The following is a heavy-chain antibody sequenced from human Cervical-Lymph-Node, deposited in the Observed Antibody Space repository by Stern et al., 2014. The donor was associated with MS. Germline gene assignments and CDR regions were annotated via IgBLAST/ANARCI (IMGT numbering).Heavy chain of an antibody. CDR2: IIPIIGVP. CDR1: GGTFSSSYA. D-gene: IGHD2-15*01. Sequence: QVQLVESGADVKKPGSSVKVSCKASGGTFSSSYAVSSVRQAPGQGLEWMGRIIPIIGVPNYAQKFQSRLTITAANSTSTVYMELTSLTPEDTAVYYCARGIVSNRPAATLHNLFDPWGQGTLVTVSS. V-gene: IGHV1-69*09. CDR3: ARGIVSNRPAATLHNLFDP. J-gene: IGHJ5*02.